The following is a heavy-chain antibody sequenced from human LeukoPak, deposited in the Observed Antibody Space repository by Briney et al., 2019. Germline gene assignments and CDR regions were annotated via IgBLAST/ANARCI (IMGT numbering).Heavy chain of an antibody. CDR1: GFTFSDYW. CDR3: ARGDWAPFDY. D-gene: IGHD2-21*02. Sequence: PGGSLRLSCADSGFTFSDYWMNWVRQAPGKGLEWVANIDQDGGGKYYLDSVKGRFTISRDNAKNSLYLQINSLRAEDTAVYYCARGDWAPFDYWGQGSLLTVSS. V-gene: IGHV3-7*01. CDR2: IDQDGGGK. J-gene: IGHJ4*02.